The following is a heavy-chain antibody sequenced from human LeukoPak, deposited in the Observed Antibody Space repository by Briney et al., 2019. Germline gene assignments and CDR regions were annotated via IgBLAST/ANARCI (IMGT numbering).Heavy chain of an antibody. CDR3: AKDPRSAANYYYYYMDV. CDR1: GFTFSSYA. Sequence: QPGGSLRLSCAASGFTFSSYAMSWVRQAPGKGLKWVSAISGSGGSTYYADSVKGRFTISRDNSKNTLYLQMNSLRAEDTAVYYCAKDPRSAANYYYYYMDVWGKGTTVTVSS. D-gene: IGHD2-2*01. V-gene: IGHV3-23*01. J-gene: IGHJ6*03. CDR2: ISGSGGST.